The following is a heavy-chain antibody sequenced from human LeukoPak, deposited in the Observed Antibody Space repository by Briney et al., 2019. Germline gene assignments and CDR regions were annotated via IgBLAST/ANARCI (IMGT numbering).Heavy chain of an antibody. D-gene: IGHD2-2*01. J-gene: IGHJ4*02. CDR1: GFTFDDYA. CDR3: AKGSLGYCSSTSCWVFDY. Sequence: QPGRSLRLSCAASGFTFDDYAMHWVRQAPGKGLEWVSGISWNSGSIGYADSVKGRFTISRDNAKNSLYLQMNSLRAEDTALCYCAKGSLGYCSSTSCWVFDYWGQGTLVTVSS. V-gene: IGHV3-9*01. CDR2: ISWNSGSI.